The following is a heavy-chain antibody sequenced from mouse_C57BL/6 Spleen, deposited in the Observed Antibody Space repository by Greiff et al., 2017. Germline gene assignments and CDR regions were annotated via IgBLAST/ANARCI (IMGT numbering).Heavy chain of an antibody. CDR2: IDPENGDT. J-gene: IGHJ3*01. Sequence: EVQLQQSGAELVRPGASVKLSCTASGFNIKDDYMHWVKQRPEQGLEWIGWIDPENGDTEYASKFQGKATIPADTSSNTAYLQLSSLTSEDTAVYYCTKGPRGFAYWGQGTLVTVSA. D-gene: IGHD3-3*01. CDR3: TKGPRGFAY. V-gene: IGHV14-4*01. CDR1: GFNIKDDY.